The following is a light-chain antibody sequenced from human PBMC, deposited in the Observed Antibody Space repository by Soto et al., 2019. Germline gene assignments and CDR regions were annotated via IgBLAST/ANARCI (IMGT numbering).Light chain of an antibody. V-gene: IGKV1-39*01. CDR3: QQSYSTPWT. CDR1: QSISSY. CDR2: AAS. Sequence: DIQMTQSPSSLSASVGDRVTITCRASQSISSYLNWYQQKPGKAPKLLIYAASSLQSGVPSRFNGSGCGTDFTLTISSPQSEDFATYYCQQSYSTPWTFGQGTKVDIK. J-gene: IGKJ1*01.